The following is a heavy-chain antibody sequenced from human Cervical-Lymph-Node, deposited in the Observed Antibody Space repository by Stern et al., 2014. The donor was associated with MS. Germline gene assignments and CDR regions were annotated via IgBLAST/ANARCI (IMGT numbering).Heavy chain of an antibody. CDR3: ATPSPSLY. Sequence: EVQLVESGGGLVQPGGSLRLSCVASGFILRNYSMNWVRQAPGKGLEWLSYISGSSSVTHYADSVKGRFTSSRDNAKNSLYLQMNSLRDDDTAIYYCATPSPSLYWGQGTLVTVSS. CDR2: ISGSSSVT. J-gene: IGHJ4*02. V-gene: IGHV3-48*02. CDR1: GFILRNYS.